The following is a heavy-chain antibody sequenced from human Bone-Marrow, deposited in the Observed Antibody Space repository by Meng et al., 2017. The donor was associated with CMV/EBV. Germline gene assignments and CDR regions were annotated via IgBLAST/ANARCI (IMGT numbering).Heavy chain of an antibody. CDR1: GFTFSNAW. V-gene: IGHV3-15*01. D-gene: IGHD2-8*01. CDR3: TTGRTI. CDR2: SKSKIDGGTT. Sequence: GESVKIPWPDSGFTFSNAWMSWVRQAPGKGLEWVGRSKSKIDGGTTDYAAPVKGRFTISRDDSKNTLYLQMNSLKIEDTAVYYCTTGRTIWVQGTLVTVSS. J-gene: IGHJ4*02.